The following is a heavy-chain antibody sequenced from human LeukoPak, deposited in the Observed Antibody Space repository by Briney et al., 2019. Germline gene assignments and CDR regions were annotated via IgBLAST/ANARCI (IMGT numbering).Heavy chain of an antibody. Sequence: SETLSLTCTVSGGSISSYYWSWIRQPAGKGPEWIGRIYSTGSTNYNPSLKSRVTMSVDTSKNQFSLRLRSVTAADTAAYYCARQIASAGTAGFDFWGQGALVTVSS. CDR2: IYSTGST. CDR1: GGSISSYY. V-gene: IGHV4-4*07. D-gene: IGHD6-13*01. CDR3: ARQIASAGTAGFDF. J-gene: IGHJ4*02.